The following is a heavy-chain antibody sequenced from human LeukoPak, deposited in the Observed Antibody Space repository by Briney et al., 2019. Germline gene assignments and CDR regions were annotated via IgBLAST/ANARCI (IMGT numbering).Heavy chain of an antibody. Sequence: PSQTLSLTCTVSSGSISSGSYYWSWIRQPAGKGLEWIGRIYTSGNTNYNPSLKSRVTISVDTSKNQFSLKLSSVTAADTAVYYCARVIAARPGLRLYYYYYMDVWGKGTTVTVSS. D-gene: IGHD6-6*01. CDR2: IYTSGNT. CDR3: ARVIAARPGLRLYYYYYMDV. CDR1: SGSISSGSYY. V-gene: IGHV4-61*02. J-gene: IGHJ6*03.